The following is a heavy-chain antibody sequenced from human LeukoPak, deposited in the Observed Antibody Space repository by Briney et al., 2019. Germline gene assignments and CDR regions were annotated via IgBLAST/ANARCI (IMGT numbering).Heavy chain of an antibody. V-gene: IGHV4-34*01. D-gene: IGHD6-13*01. CDR1: GGSFSGCY. CDR2: INHSGST. Sequence: SETLSLTCAVYGGSFSGCYWSWIRQPPGKGLEWIGEINHSGSTNYNPSLKSRVTISVDTSKNQFSLKLSSVTAADTAVYYCAREYSSSSGPFDYWGQGTLVTVSS. J-gene: IGHJ4*02. CDR3: AREYSSSSGPFDY.